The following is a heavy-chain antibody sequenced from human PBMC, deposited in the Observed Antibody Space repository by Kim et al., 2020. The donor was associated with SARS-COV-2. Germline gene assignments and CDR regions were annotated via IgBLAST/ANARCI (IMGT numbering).Heavy chain of an antibody. CDR2: IYYSGST. J-gene: IGHJ5*02. CDR3: ARLGGTYYDFWSGSPGNWFDP. CDR1: GGSISSSSYY. D-gene: IGHD3-3*01. V-gene: IGHV4-39*01. Sequence: SETLSLTCTVSGGSISSSSYYWGWIRQPPGKGLEWIGSIYYSGSTYYNPSLKSRVTISVDTSKNQFSLKLSSVTAADTAVYYCARLGGTYYDFWSGSPGNWFDPWGQGTLVTVSS.